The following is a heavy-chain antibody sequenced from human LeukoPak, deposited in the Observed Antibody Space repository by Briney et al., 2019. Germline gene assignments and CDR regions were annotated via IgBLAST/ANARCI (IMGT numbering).Heavy chain of an antibody. V-gene: IGHV4-59*01. J-gene: IGHJ3*02. D-gene: IGHD3-22*01. CDR2: FYDSGST. CDR1: GGSITSYF. Sequence: SETLSLTCAVSGGSITSYFWSWIRQPPGKGLEWIGYFYDSGSTKYNPSLKSRVTISVDTSKNQFSLKLNSVTAADTAVYYCAREREYYYDSSGYYSDAFDIWGQGTMVTVS. CDR3: AREREYYYDSSGYYSDAFDI.